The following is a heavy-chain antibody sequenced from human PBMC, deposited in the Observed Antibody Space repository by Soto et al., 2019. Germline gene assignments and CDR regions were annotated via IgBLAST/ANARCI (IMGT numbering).Heavy chain of an antibody. CDR1: RGSISSYF. V-gene: IGHV4-59*01. J-gene: IGHJ4*02. D-gene: IGHD1-7*01. CDR3: ARQVTSGTSLYYLDY. CDR2: IYYSGST. Sequence: LSLTCTVSRGSISSYFWSWIRQPPGKGLEWIGYIYYSGSTNYNPSLKSRVTISLDTSKNQFSLKLSSVTAADTAVYYCARQVTSGTSLYYLDYWGQGTQVTVSS.